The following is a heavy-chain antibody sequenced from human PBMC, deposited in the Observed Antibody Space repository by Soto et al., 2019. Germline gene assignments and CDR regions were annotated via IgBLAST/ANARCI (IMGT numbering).Heavy chain of an antibody. Sequence: EVQLVESGGGLVKPGGSLRLSCVGSGFTFSSNSMNWVRQAPGKGLEWVSSITSSSSFIYYADSVKGRFTISRDNAKNSVFLQMNSLRVEDTAVYYCARGSVVGRGQELDYWGQGTLVTVSS. CDR1: GFTFSSNS. CDR3: ARGSVVGRGQELDY. D-gene: IGHD6-19*01. CDR2: ITSSSSFI. V-gene: IGHV3-21*01. J-gene: IGHJ4*02.